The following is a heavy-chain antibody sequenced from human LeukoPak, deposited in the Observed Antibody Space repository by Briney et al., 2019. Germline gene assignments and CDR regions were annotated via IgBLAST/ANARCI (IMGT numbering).Heavy chain of an antibody. CDR1: GYNFTNYW. Sequence: GESLKISCKGSGYNFTNYWIGWVRQMPGKGLEWMGIIYPGDSDTRYSPSFQGQVTISADKSISTAYLQWSSLKASDTAMYYCARCQAVSFDWLHFDYWGQGTLVTVSS. CDR3: ARCQAVSFDWLHFDY. V-gene: IGHV5-51*01. J-gene: IGHJ4*02. CDR2: IYPGDSDT. D-gene: IGHD3-9*01.